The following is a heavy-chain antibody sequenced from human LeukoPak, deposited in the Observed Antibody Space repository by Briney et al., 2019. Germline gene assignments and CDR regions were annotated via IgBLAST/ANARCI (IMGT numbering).Heavy chain of an antibody. CDR3: ARDYGDYEVDY. CDR1: GYTFTVYY. J-gene: IGHJ4*02. Sequence: ASVKVSFKASGYTFTVYYMHWVRQAPGQGLEWMGWINPNSGGTNYAQKFQGRVTMTRDTSISTAYMELSRLRSDDTAVYYCARDYGDYEVDYWGQRTLVTVSS. D-gene: IGHD4-17*01. V-gene: IGHV1-2*02. CDR2: INPNSGGT.